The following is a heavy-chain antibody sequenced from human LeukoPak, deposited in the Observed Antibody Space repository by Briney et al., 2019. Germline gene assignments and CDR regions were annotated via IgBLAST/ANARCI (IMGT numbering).Heavy chain of an antibody. J-gene: IGHJ6*03. CDR3: ARRRAEYDFWSGYPGLGNYYYYYYMDV. Sequence: GGSLRLSCVVSGITLSNYGMSWVRQAPGKGLEWVAGISDSGGTTNYADSVKGRFTISRDNAKNSLYLQMNSLRAEDTAVYYCARRRAEYDFWSGYPGLGNYYYYYYMDVWGKGTTVTVSS. CDR2: ISDSGGTT. V-gene: IGHV3-23*01. CDR1: GITLSNYG. D-gene: IGHD3-3*01.